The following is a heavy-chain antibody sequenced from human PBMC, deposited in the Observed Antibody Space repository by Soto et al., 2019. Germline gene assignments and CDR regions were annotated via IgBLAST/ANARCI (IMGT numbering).Heavy chain of an antibody. CDR3: ARGYGDSSFDY. CDR1: GFTFSSYA. V-gene: IGHV3-30-3*01. CDR2: ISYDGSNK. D-gene: IGHD4-17*01. J-gene: IGHJ4*02. Sequence: QVQLVESGGGVVQPGRSLRLSCAASGFTFSSYAMHWVRQAPGKGLEWVAVISYDGSNKYYADSVKGRFTISRDNSKNTLYLQMNSLRADDTAVYYCARGYGDSSFDYWGQGTLVTVSS.